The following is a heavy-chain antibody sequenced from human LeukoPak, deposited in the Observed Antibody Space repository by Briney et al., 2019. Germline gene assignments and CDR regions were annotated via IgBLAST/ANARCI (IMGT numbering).Heavy chain of an antibody. Sequence: SETLSLTCTVSGGSISTYYWSWIRQPPGKGLEWIGYIYYSGSTNYNPSLKSRVTISVDTSKNQFSLKLTSVTATDTAVYYCARRRGGQFDWLLYVGEAFDIWGQGTMVTVSS. D-gene: IGHD3-9*01. J-gene: IGHJ3*02. CDR1: GGSISTYY. V-gene: IGHV4-59*01. CDR2: IYYSGST. CDR3: ARRRGGQFDWLLYVGEAFDI.